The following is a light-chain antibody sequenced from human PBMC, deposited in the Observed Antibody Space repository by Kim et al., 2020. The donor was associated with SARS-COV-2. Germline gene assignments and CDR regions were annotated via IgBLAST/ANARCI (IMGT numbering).Light chain of an antibody. Sequence: VALGQTVRITCQGDSLRSYYATWYQQKPGQAPIVVIYGKNNRPSGIPDRFSGSSSGNTASLTITGTQAGDEADYYCNSRDKNKNVLFGGGTQLTVL. CDR1: SLRSYY. J-gene: IGLJ2*01. V-gene: IGLV3-19*01. CDR2: GKN. CDR3: NSRDKNKNVL.